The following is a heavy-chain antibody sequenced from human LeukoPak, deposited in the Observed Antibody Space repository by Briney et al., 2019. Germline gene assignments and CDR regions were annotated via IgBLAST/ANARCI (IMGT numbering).Heavy chain of an antibody. V-gene: IGHV1-2*02. D-gene: IGHD5-24*01. J-gene: IGHJ6*02. CDR1: GYTFTSYG. Sequence: ASVKVSCKASGYTFTSYGISWVRQAPGQGLEWMGWINPNSGGTNYAQKFQGRVTMTRDTSISTAYMELSRLRSDDTAVYYCARDGVEMATRNYYYYGMDVWGQGTTVTVSS. CDR3: ARDGVEMATRNYYYYGMDV. CDR2: INPNSGGT.